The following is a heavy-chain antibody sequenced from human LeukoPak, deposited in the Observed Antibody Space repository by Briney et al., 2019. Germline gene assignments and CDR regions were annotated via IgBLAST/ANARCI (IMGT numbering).Heavy chain of an antibody. Sequence: TGGSLRLSCAASGFTFSSYWMNWVRQAPGKGLEWVANINQDGTEKYYVDSVRGRFPISRDNAKNSLYLQMNSLRAEDTAVYYCARDVLAGTFDYWGQGTLVTVSS. CDR1: GFTFSSYW. J-gene: IGHJ4*02. CDR2: INQDGTEK. D-gene: IGHD6-19*01. CDR3: ARDVLAGTFDY. V-gene: IGHV3-7*01.